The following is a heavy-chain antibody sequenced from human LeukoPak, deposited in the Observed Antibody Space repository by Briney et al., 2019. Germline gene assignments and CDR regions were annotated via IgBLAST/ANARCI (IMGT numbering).Heavy chain of an antibody. D-gene: IGHD3-10*01. CDR3: ARMDYYGSGRGKNYFDY. Sequence: ASVKVSCEACGYTFTGYYMHWVRQAPGQGLEWMGWINPNSGGTNYAQKFQGRVTMTRDTSISTAYMELSRLRSDDTAVYYCARMDYYGSGRGKNYFDYWGQGTLVTVSS. CDR2: INPNSGGT. J-gene: IGHJ4*02. CDR1: GYTFTGYY. V-gene: IGHV1-2*02.